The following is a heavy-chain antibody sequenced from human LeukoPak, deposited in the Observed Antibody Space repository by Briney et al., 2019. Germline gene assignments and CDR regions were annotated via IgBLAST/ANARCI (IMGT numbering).Heavy chain of an antibody. Sequence: PGGSLRLSCAASGFTFSSYGMHWVRQAPGKGLEWVAFIRYDGSNKYYADSVKGRFTISRDNSKKTLYLQMNSLTAEDTAVYYCAKDMRPIVVVPAAMRPDYWGQGTLVTVSS. J-gene: IGHJ4*02. CDR3: AKDMRPIVVVPAAMRPDY. V-gene: IGHV3-30*02. D-gene: IGHD2-2*01. CDR2: IRYDGSNK. CDR1: GFTFSSYG.